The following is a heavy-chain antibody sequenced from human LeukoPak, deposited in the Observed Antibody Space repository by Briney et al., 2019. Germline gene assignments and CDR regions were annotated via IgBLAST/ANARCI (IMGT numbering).Heavy chain of an antibody. CDR1: GGSISSSRKY. J-gene: IGHJ4*02. D-gene: IGHD7-27*01. V-gene: IGHV4-39*01. CDR3: ARGPNWGLFDY. CDR2: ISYGGNT. Sequence: SETLSLTCTVSGGSISSSRKYWGWIRQAPGQGLEWIGSISYGGNTPYNPSLKSRLSISVDISNGQFSLELNSVTAADTAVYYCARGPNWGLFDYWGQGTLVTVSS.